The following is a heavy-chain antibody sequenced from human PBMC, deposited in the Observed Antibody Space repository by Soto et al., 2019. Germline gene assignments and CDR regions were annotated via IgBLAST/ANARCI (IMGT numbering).Heavy chain of an antibody. D-gene: IGHD3-10*01. CDR1: GFTFSSSS. CDR2: TGGDGGTT. V-gene: IGHV3-23*01. J-gene: IGHJ4*02. Sequence: EVQLLESGGGLVQPGGSLRLSCAAFGFTFSSSSMSWVRQAPGKGLEWVSGFSTGGDGGTTYYIDSVKGRFTISRDNSKNMLFLQMNSLRGEDTAIYYCAKKVNSGPGSQFFDFWGQGTLVTVSS. CDR3: AKKVNSGPGSQFFDF.